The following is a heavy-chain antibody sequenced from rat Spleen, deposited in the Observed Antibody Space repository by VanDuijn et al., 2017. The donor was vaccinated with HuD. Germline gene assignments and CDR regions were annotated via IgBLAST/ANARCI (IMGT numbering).Heavy chain of an antibody. J-gene: IGHJ2*01. D-gene: IGHD1-9*01. CDR2: ISYGDSSGHSGT. CDR1: GFTFSDYY. V-gene: IGHV5-29*01. Sequence: EVQLVESDGGLVQPGRSLELSCAASGFTFSDYYMAWVRQAPTKGLEWVATISYGDSSGHSGTYYRDSVKGRFTISRDNAKSTLSLQMDRLRSEDTATYYCARRHYGYTDYFDYWGQGVMVTVSS. CDR3: ARRHYGYTDYFDY.